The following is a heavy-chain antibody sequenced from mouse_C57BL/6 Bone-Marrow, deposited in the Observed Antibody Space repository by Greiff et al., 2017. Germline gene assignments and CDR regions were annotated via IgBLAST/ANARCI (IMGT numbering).Heavy chain of an antibody. D-gene: IGHD1-1*01. V-gene: IGHV1-80*01. CDR1: GYAFSGYW. CDR3: ALYYYGSSYEAMDY. Sequence: QVQLQQSGAELVKPGASVKISCKASGYAFSGYWMNWVKQRPGKGLEWIGQIYPGDGDTNYNGKFKGKATLTADKSSSTAYMQLSSLTSEDSAVYFCALYYYGSSYEAMDYWGQGTSVTVSS. J-gene: IGHJ4*01. CDR2: IYPGDGDT.